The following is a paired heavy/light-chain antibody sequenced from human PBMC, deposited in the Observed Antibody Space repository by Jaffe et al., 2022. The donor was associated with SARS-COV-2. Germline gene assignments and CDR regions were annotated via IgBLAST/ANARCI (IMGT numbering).Heavy chain of an antibody. D-gene: IGHD6-13*01. J-gene: IGHJ5*02. CDR2: IWYDGSNK. Sequence: QVQLVESGGGVVQPGGSLRLSCAASGFTFSSYGMHWVRQVPGKGLEWVAVIWYDGSNKYYADAVKGRFTISRDNSKNTLYLQMSSLRAEDTAVYYCARETVAGYSSNPFDPWGQGTLVTVSS. V-gene: IGHV3-33*01. CDR3: ARETVAGYSSNPFDP. CDR1: GFTFSSYG.
Light chain of an antibody. J-gene: IGKJ1*01. CDR3: QQYNNWPPERT. CDR2: GAS. V-gene: IGKV3-15*01. Sequence: EIVMTQSPATLSVSPGERATLSCRASQSVSSNLAWYQQKPGQAPRLLIYGASTRATGVPARFSGSGSGTEFTLTVSSLQSEDFAVYYCQQYNNWPPERTFGQGTKVEIK. CDR1: QSVSSN.